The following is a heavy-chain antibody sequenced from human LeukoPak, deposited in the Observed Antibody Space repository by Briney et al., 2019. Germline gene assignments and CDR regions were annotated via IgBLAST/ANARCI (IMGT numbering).Heavy chain of an antibody. D-gene: IGHD6-19*01. CDR2: ISWNSGSI. CDR1: GYTFDYYA. Sequence: GRSLRLSCAASGYTFDYYAMHLVRQAPGKGLEWVSGISWNSGSIGYADSVKGRFTISRDKAKNSLYLQMNSLRAEDTALYYCAKDMSSSGHKGFDYWGQGTLVTVSS. V-gene: IGHV3-9*01. CDR3: AKDMSSSGHKGFDY. J-gene: IGHJ4*02.